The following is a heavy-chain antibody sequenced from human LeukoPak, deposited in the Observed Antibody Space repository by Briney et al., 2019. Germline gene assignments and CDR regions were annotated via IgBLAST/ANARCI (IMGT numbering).Heavy chain of an antibody. J-gene: IGHJ4*02. Sequence: PSETLSLTCAVSGGSISSGGYSWSWIRQPPGKGLEWIGYIYYSGSTYYNPSLKSRVTISVDTSKNQFSLKLSSVTAADTAVYYCASDSSGYYPYFDYWGQGTLVTVSS. D-gene: IGHD3-22*01. CDR2: IYYSGST. V-gene: IGHV4-30-4*07. CDR3: ASDSSGYYPYFDY. CDR1: GGSISSGGYS.